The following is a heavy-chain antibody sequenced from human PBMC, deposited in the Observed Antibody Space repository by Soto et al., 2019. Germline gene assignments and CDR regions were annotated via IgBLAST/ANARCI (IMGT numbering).Heavy chain of an antibody. D-gene: IGHD4-17*01. J-gene: IGHJ4*02. CDR2: INHKSGNT. Sequence: QVQLVQSGAEVKKPGASVKVSCKASGYTFTNYDINWVRQATGQGLEWMGWINHKSGNTGYAQQFQGRLTMTRSTSISTDHMELSSLRSEDTAVYYCVRVYGEIDYWGQGTLVTVSS. V-gene: IGHV1-8*01. CDR3: VRVYGEIDY. CDR1: GYTFTNYD.